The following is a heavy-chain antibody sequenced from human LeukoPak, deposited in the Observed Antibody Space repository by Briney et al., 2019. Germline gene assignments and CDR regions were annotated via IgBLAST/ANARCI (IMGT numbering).Heavy chain of an antibody. CDR2: IYYSGST. Sequence: SQTLSLTCTVSGGSISSGDYYWSWIRQPPGKGLEWIGSIYYSGSTYHNPSLKSRVTISVDTSKNQFSLKLSSVTAADTAVYYCARHSSYGPGYFDYWGQGTLVTVSS. V-gene: IGHV4-39*01. D-gene: IGHD5-18*01. CDR3: ARHSSYGPGYFDY. J-gene: IGHJ4*02. CDR1: GGSISSGDYY.